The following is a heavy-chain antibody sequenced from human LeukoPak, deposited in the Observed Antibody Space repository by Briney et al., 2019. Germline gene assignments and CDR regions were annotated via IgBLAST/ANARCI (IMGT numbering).Heavy chain of an antibody. J-gene: IGHJ4*02. V-gene: IGHV4-61*01. CDR3: ARHSPQVGIAAAGYFDY. CDR2: IYYSGST. CDR1: GGSISSGSYY. Sequence: SQTLSLTCTVSGGSISSGSYYWSWIRQPPGKGLEWIGYIYYSGSTNYNPSLKSRVTISVDTSKNQFSLKLSSVTAADTAAYYCARHSPQVGIAAAGYFDYWGQGTLVTVSS. D-gene: IGHD6-13*01.